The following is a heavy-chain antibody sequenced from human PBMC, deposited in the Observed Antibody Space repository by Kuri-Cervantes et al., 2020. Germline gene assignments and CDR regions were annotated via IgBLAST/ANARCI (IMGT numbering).Heavy chain of an antibody. CDR2: IWYDGSNK. D-gene: IGHD1-26*01. J-gene: IGHJ5*02. CDR1: GFTFSSYG. V-gene: IGHV3-33*06. CDR3: AKDHASGSYPT. Sequence: LSLTCAASGFTFSSYGMHWVRQAPGKGLEWVAVIWYDGSNKYYADSVKGRFTISRDNSKNTLYLQMNSLRAEDTAVYYCAKDHASGSYPTWGQGTLVTVSS.